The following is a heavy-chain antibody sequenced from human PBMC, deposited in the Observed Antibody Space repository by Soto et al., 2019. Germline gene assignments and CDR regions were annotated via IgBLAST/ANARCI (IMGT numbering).Heavy chain of an antibody. V-gene: IGHV3-30*18. Sequence: QMQLVESGGGVVQPGRSLRLSCAASGFTFSSYGMHWVRQAPGKGLEWVAVISYDGSNKYYADSVKGRFTISRDNSKNTLYLQMNSLRAEDTAVYYCAKPDSGWSRFGDGMDVWGQGTTVTVSS. CDR2: ISYDGSNK. D-gene: IGHD6-19*01. CDR3: AKPDSGWSRFGDGMDV. CDR1: GFTFSSYG. J-gene: IGHJ6*02.